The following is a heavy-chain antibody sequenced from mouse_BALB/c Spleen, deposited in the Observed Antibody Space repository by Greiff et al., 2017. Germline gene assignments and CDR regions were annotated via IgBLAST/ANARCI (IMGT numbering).Heavy chain of an antibody. D-gene: IGHD2-10*02. CDR3: ARAGYGNEFAY. CDR2: ISNLAYSI. CDR1: GFTFSDYG. J-gene: IGHJ3*01. V-gene: IGHV5-15*02. Sequence: EVHLVESGGGLVQPGGSRKLSCAASGFTFSDYGMAWVRQAPGKGPEWVAFISNLAYSIYYADTVTGRFTISRENAKNTLYLEMSSLRSEDTAMYYCARAGYGNEFAYWGQGTLVTVSA.